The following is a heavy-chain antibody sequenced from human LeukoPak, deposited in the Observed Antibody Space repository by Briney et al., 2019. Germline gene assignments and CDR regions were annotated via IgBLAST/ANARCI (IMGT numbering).Heavy chain of an antibody. CDR2: IWSDGTEK. Sequence: GGSLTLSCAASEFTYSHYGMHWVRQVPGKGLEWVAVIWSDGTEKYYGDAVKGRFTISRDNSMKTLYLQMNSLRGDDTAVYYCAKDAQRGFDYSNSLESWGQGTLVTVSS. J-gene: IGHJ5*01. CDR1: EFTYSHYG. V-gene: IGHV3-33*06. D-gene: IGHD4-11*01. CDR3: AKDAQRGFDYSNSLES.